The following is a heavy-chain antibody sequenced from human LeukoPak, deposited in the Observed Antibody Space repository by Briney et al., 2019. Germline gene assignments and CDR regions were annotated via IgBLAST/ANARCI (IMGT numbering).Heavy chain of an antibody. V-gene: IGHV3-30*18. CDR1: GFTFSSYG. CDR3: AKDSVAGTEMYYFDY. D-gene: IGHD6-19*01. CDR2: ISYDGSNK. Sequence: GGSLRLSCAASGFTFSSYGMHWVRQAPGKGLEWVAVISYDGSNKYYADSVKGRFTISRDNSKNTLYLQMNSLRAEDTAVYYCAKDSVAGTEMYYFDYWGQGILVTVSS. J-gene: IGHJ4*02.